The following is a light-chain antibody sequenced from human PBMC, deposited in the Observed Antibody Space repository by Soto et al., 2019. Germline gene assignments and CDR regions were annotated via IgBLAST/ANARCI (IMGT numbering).Light chain of an antibody. CDR1: QDITDY. CDR3: QQSEALVLS. V-gene: IGKV1-33*01. Sequence: DIQMTQSPSSLSASVGDRVTITCQASQDITDYLHWYQQKPGKAPRLLIYDASNLETGVPSRFSGSGSGTDFSFTISSLQPEDIATYYCQQSEALVLSFGGGTKVESK. J-gene: IGKJ4*01. CDR2: DAS.